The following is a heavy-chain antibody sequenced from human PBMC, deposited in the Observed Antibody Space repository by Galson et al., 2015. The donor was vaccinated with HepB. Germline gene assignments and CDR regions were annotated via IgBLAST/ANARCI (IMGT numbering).Heavy chain of an antibody. CDR1: GFTFSSYG. V-gene: IGHV3-33*08. Sequence: SLRLSCAASGFTFSSYGMHWVRQAPGKGLEWLAVIWYDGSNQYYGDSVKGRFTISRDNAKNSLYLQMNTLRAEDTATYYCARVTTAYDLNENWGQGTLVAVSS. J-gene: IGHJ4*02. D-gene: IGHD2-21*02. CDR2: IWYDGSNQ. CDR3: ARVTTAYDLNEN.